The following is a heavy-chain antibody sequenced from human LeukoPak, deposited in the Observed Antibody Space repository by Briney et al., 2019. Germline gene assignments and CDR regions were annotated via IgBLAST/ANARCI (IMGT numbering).Heavy chain of an antibody. CDR2: FDPEDGET. J-gene: IGHJ5*02. CDR1: GYTLTELS. CDR3: ATGTTGNYGVYVA. Sequence: ASVKVSCKVSGYTLTELSMHWVRQAPGKGLEWMGGFDPEDGETMYAQKFQGRVTMTEDTSTDTAYMELSSLRSEDTSVYYCATGTTGNYGVYVAWGQGTLVTVSS. V-gene: IGHV1-24*01. D-gene: IGHD4-17*01.